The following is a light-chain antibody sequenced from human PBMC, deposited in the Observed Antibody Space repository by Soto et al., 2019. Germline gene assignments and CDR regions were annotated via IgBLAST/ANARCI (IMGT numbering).Light chain of an antibody. CDR1: XXXXXSNY. J-gene: IGLJ3*02. V-gene: IGLV1-47*01. CDR2: RHD. Sequence: QSVLTQPPSASGTPGQRVXXXXXXXXXXXXSNYVYWYQQVPGTAPKLLIYRHDQRPSGVPDRFSGSRSGTSASLAISGLRSEDEADYYCASWDXXLSGELFGGGTKLTVL. CDR3: ASWDXXLSGEL.